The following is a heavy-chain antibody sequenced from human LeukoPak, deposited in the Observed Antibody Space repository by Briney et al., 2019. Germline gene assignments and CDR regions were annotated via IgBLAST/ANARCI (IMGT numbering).Heavy chain of an antibody. V-gene: IGHV4-34*01. CDR2: INHSGST. J-gene: IGHJ4*02. CDR1: GGSFSGYY. D-gene: IGHD3-10*01. Sequence: SETLSLTCAVYGGSFSGYYWSWIRQPPGKGLEWIGEINHSGSTNYNPSLKSRVTISVDTSKNQFSLKLSSVTAADTAVYYCARVDSGSYYKLPDYWGQGTLVTVSS. CDR3: ARVDSGSYYKLPDY.